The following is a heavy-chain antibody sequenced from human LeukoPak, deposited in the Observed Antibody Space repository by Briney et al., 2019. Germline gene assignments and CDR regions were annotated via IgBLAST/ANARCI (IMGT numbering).Heavy chain of an antibody. CDR1: GFTFSSYA. J-gene: IGHJ4*02. CDR2: ISSDGTST. Sequence: GGSLRLSCAASGFTFSSYALNWVRQAPGKGLEWVSTISSDGTSTYYADSVKGRFTISRDKSKNTVFLQMNSLRAEDTAIYYCAKDKRDRYNSGWNDFDYWGQETLVTVSS. CDR3: AKDKRDRYNSGWNDFDY. D-gene: IGHD6-19*01. V-gene: IGHV3-23*01.